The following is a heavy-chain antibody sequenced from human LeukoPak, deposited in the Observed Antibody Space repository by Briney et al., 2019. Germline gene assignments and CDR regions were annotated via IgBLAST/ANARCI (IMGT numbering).Heavy chain of an antibody. Sequence: PGRSLRLSCAASGFTFDDYAMHWVRQAPGKGLEWVSGISGSGGSTYYADSVKGRFTISRDNSKNTLYLQMNSLRAEDTAVYYCAKDWSYSRHLDYWGQGTLVTVSS. D-gene: IGHD1-26*01. CDR3: AKDWSYSRHLDY. V-gene: IGHV3-23*01. J-gene: IGHJ4*02. CDR2: ISGSGGST. CDR1: GFTFDDYA.